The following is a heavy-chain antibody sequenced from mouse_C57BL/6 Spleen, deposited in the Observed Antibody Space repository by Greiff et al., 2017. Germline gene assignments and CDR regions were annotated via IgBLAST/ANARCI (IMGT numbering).Heavy chain of an antibody. V-gene: IGHV2-2*01. CDR3: ARDDGYSFDY. D-gene: IGHD2-3*01. CDR2: IWSGGST. J-gene: IGHJ2*01. Sequence: VQLQQSGPGLVQPSQSLSITCTVSGFSLTSYGVHWVRQSPGKGLEWLGVIWSGGSTDNNAAFISRLSISKDNSKSQVFFKMNSLQADDTAIYYCARDDGYSFDYWGQGTTLTFSS. CDR1: GFSLTSYG.